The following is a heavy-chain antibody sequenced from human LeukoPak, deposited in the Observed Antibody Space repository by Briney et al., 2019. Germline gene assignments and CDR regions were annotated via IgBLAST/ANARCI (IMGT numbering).Heavy chain of an antibody. CDR2: IIPIFGTA. CDR3: AREGVGATRYSNYYYMDV. V-gene: IGHV1-69*01. J-gene: IGHJ6*03. Sequence: ASVKVSCKASGGTFSSYAISWVRQAPGQGLEWMGGIIPIFGTANYAQKFQGRVTITADESTSTAYMELSSLRSEDTAVYYCAREGVGATRYSNYYYMDVWGKGTTVTISS. CDR1: GGTFSSYA. D-gene: IGHD1-26*01.